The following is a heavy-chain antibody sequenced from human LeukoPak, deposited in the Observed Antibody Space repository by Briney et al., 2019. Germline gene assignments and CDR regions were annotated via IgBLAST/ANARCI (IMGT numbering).Heavy chain of an antibody. V-gene: IGHV3-11*04. CDR1: GFTFSDYY. Sequence: GALRLPCAASGFTFSDYYMIWIRQAPGKGLEWVSYISLSGTTIYYADSVKGRFTIPRDNAKNSLYLQMNSLRAEDTAVYYCARCWANIGSYHYYYMDVWGKGTTVTVSS. J-gene: IGHJ6*03. D-gene: IGHD2-15*01. CDR2: ISLSGTTI. CDR3: ARCWANIGSYHYYYMDV.